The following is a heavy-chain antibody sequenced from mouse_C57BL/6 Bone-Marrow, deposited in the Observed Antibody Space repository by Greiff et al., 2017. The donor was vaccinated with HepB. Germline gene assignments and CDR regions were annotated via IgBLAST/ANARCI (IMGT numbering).Heavy chain of an antibody. J-gene: IGHJ3*01. CDR2: IYPGDGDT. V-gene: IGHV1-82*01. Sequence: QVQLKESGPELVKPGASVKISCKASGYAFSSSWMNWVKQRPGKGLEWIGRIYPGDGDTNYNGKFKGKATLTADKSSSTAYMQLSSLTSEDSAVYFCASPLFFAYWGQGTLVTVSA. CDR1: GYAFSSSW. CDR3: ASPLFFAY.